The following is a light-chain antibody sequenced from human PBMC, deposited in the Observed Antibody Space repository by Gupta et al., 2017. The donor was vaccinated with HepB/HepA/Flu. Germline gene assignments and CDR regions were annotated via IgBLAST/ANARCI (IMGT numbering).Light chain of an antibody. CDR1: KLGDKY. V-gene: IGLV3-1*01. CDR2: KDS. CDR3: QAWDSSTVV. J-gene: IGLJ2*01. Sequence: SSALTQPPSVSVSPGQTASITCSGDKLGDKYACWYQQKPGQSPVLVIYKDSKRPSGIPERFSGSNAGNTATLTISGTQDRDEADYYCQAWDSSTVVFGGGTKLTVL.